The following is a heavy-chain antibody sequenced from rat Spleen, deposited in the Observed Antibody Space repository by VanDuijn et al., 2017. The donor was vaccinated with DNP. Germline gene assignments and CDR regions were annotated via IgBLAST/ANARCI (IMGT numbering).Heavy chain of an antibody. CDR3: ARHGRVTTVATYWYFDF. D-gene: IGHD1-3*01. CDR2: ISHSDGTT. CDR1: GFSFRNYY. Sequence: EVQLVESGGGLVQPGRSLKLSCAASGFSFRNYYMAWLRQAPQKGLEWVAIISHSDGTTYYSDSVRGRFTISRDNAKSTLYLQMDSLRSEDTATYFCARHGRVTTVATYWYFDFWGPGTMVTVSS. J-gene: IGHJ1*01. V-gene: IGHV5-25*01.